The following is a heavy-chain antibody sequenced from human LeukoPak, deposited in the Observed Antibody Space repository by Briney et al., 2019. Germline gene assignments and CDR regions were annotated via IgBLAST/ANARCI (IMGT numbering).Heavy chain of an antibody. CDR3: ASSGWNWFNY. Sequence: SETLSLTCAVYGVSFSGYYWSWIRQPPGKGLEWIGEINHSGSTNYNPSLKSRVTISVDTSKNQFSLKLSSVTAADTAVYYCASSGWNWFNYWGQGTLVTVSS. J-gene: IGHJ4*02. D-gene: IGHD1-7*01. V-gene: IGHV4-34*01. CDR2: INHSGST. CDR1: GVSFSGYY.